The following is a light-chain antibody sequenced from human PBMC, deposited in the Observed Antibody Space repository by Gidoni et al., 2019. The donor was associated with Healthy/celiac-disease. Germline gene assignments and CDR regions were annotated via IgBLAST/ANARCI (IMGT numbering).Light chain of an antibody. CDR3: QQYYSTPIT. J-gene: IGKJ5*01. V-gene: IGKV4-1*01. CDR1: QSVLYSSNNKNN. CDR2: WAS. Sequence: DTVMTQSPASLAVSLGERATINCKSSQSVLYSSNNKNNLAWYQQKPGQPPKLLIYWASTRESGVPDRFSGSGSGTDFTLTISSLQAEDVAVYYCQQYYSTPITFGQGTRLEIK.